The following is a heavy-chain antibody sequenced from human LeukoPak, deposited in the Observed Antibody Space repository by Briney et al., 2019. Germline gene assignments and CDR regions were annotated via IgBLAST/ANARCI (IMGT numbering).Heavy chain of an antibody. CDR2: IYYDGST. J-gene: IGHJ4*02. D-gene: IGHD1-1*01. Sequence: SETLSLTCTVSGGSISTYYWSWIRQSPGKGLEWIGYIYYDGSTNYNPSLKSRVTISPDMSKNQFSLKLTSVTAAETAVYYCARVGWNDLNRVFDYWGQGTLVTVSS. CDR3: ARVGWNDLNRVFDY. V-gene: IGHV4-59*12. CDR1: GGSISTYY.